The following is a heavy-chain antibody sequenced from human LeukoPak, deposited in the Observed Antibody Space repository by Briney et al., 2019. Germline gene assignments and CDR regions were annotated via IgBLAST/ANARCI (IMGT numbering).Heavy chain of an antibody. CDR3: AKVKYGSGSYYVDY. J-gene: IGHJ4*02. V-gene: IGHV4-59*01. D-gene: IGHD3-10*01. CDR2: IYYSGST. Sequence: PSETLSLTCTVSGGSISSYYWSWIRQPPGKGLEWIGYIYYSGSTNYNPSLKSRVTISVDTSKNQFSLKLSSVTAANTAVYYCAKVKYGSGSYYVDYWGQGTLVTVSS. CDR1: GGSISSYY.